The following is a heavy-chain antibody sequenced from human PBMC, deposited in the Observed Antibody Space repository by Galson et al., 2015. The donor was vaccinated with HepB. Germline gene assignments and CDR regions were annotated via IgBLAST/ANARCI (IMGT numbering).Heavy chain of an antibody. CDR1: GFTFSSYA. CDR2: ISGSGGST. V-gene: IGHV3-23*01. Sequence: SLRLSCAASGFTFSSYAMSWVRQAPGKGLEWISTISGSGGSTNYADSVKGRFTFSRDNSKNTLYLQMNSLRAEDTAVYYCAKVVQGGFDYWGQGTLVTVSS. CDR3: AKVVQGGFDY. J-gene: IGHJ4*02. D-gene: IGHD1-1*01.